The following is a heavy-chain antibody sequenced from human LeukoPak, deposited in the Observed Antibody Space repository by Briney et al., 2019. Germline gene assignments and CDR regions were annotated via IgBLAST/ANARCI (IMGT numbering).Heavy chain of an antibody. V-gene: IGHV1-69*05. CDR1: GGTFSSYA. Sequence: SVKVSCKASGGTFSSYAISWVRQAPGQGLEWMGGIIPIFGTANYAQKFQGRVTITTDESTSTAYMELSSLRSEDTAVYYCARDASYSIVVVPAAMHYYYMDVWGKGTTVTVSS. J-gene: IGHJ6*03. D-gene: IGHD2-2*01. CDR3: ARDASYSIVVVPAAMHYYYMDV. CDR2: IIPIFGTA.